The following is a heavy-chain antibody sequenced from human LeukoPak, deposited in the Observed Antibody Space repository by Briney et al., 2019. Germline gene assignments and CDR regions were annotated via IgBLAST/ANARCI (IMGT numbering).Heavy chain of an antibody. CDR2: IIPILGIA. D-gene: IGHD3-22*01. V-gene: IGHV1-69*02. CDR1: GGTFSSYT. Sequence: ASVKVSCKASGGTFSSYTISWVRQAPGQGLEWMGRIIPILGIANYAQKFQGRVTITADKSTSTAYMELSSLRSGDTAVYYCARGDSSGYYSFDYWGQGTLVTVSS. J-gene: IGHJ4*02. CDR3: ARGDSSGYYSFDY.